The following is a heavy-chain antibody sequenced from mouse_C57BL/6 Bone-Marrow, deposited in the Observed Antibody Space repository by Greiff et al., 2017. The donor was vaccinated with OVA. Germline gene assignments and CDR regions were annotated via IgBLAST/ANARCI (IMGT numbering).Heavy chain of an antibody. CDR1: GYAFTNYL. V-gene: IGHV1-54*01. Sequence: QVQLQQSGAELVRPGTSVKVSCKASGYAFTNYLIEWVKQRPGQGLEWIGYIYPRDGSTKYNEKFKGKATLTADKSSSTAYMQLNSLTSEDSAVYFCARSDYGNAMDYWGQGTSVTVSS. D-gene: IGHD1-1*01. CDR3: ARSDYGNAMDY. J-gene: IGHJ4*01. CDR2: IYPRDGST.